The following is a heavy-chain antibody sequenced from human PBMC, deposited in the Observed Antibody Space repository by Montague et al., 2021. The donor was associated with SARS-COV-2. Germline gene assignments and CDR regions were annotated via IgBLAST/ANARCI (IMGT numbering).Heavy chain of an antibody. J-gene: IGHJ4*02. Sequence: SRRLSCAASGFTFSAYWTTWVRQAPGKGLEWVARISQDGSEENSVDSVKGRFTISRDNAKSSLYLQMNSLRAEDTAVFYCARVVSNGWTFDYWGQGTLVTVSS. D-gene: IGHD6-19*01. CDR1: GFTFSAYW. CDR3: ARVVSNGWTFDY. CDR2: ISQDGSEE. V-gene: IGHV3-7*03.